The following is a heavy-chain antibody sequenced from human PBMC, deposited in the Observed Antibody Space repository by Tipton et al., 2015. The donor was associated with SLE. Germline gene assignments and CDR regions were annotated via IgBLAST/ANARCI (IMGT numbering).Heavy chain of an antibody. CDR2: INHSGST. D-gene: IGHD5-18*01. CDR1: GYSISSDYF. CDR3: ALYSYGY. V-gene: IGHV4-38-2*01. Sequence: TLSLTCGVSGYSISSDYFWGWIRQPPGKGLEWIGEINHSGSTNYNPSLKSRVTISVDTSKNQFSLKLSSVTAADTAVYYCALYSYGYWGQGTLVTVSS. J-gene: IGHJ4*02.